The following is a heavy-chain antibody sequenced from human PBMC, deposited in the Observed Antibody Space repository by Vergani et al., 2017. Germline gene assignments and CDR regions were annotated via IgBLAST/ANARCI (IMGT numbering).Heavy chain of an antibody. V-gene: IGHV3-48*04. J-gene: IGHJ4*02. CDR1: GFTFSSYA. CDR2: ISSSSSTI. CDR3: ARDKGVKGFDY. Sequence: EVQLLESGGGLVQPGGSLRLSCAASGFTFSSYAMSWVRQAPGKGLEWVSYISSSSSTIYYADSVKGRFTISRDNAKNSLYLQMNSLRAEDTAVYYCARDKGVKGFDYWGQGTLVTVSS.